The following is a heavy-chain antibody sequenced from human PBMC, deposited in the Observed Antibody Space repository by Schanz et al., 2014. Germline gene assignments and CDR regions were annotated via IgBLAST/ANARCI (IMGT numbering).Heavy chain of an antibody. D-gene: IGHD3-10*01. CDR1: GFTFSSYA. CDR2: IKKDGSEK. J-gene: IGHJ4*02. V-gene: IGHV3-7*03. CDR3: AKYRGYYRVSGSYRELEY. Sequence: EVQLVDSGGGLVQPGGSLRLSCAASGFTFSSYAMSWVRQAPGKGLEWVANIKKDGSEKYYVDSVKGRFTISRDNAKNSLYLQMNSLRPEDTAVYYCAKYRGYYRVSGSYRELEYWGQGSLVTVSS.